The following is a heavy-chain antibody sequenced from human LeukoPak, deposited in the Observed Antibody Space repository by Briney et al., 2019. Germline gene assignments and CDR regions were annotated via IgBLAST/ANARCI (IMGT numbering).Heavy chain of an antibody. J-gene: IGHJ5*02. CDR1: GGSVSSGSYY. V-gene: IGHV4-61*01. Sequence: SETLSLTCTVSGGSVSSGSYYWSWIRQPPGKGLEWIGYIYYSGSTNYNPSLKSRVTISVDTSKNQFSLKLCSVTAADTAVYYCARAAPHRQVWFDPWGQGTLVTVSS. CDR3: ARAAPHRQVWFDP. CDR2: IYYSGST.